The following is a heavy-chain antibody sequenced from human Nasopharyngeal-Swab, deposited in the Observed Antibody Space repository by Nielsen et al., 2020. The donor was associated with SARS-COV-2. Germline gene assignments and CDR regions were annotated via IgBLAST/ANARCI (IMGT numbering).Heavy chain of an antibody. CDR3: AKDGVRLNGIDV. Sequence: GASLKISCGASGFTFSSYTMSWVRRAPGRGLEWVSAITGSGDATNYADSVRGRFTISRDNSKSTLYLQMNSLRAEDTAEYFCAKDGVRLNGIDVWGQGTTVTVSS. J-gene: IGHJ6*02. D-gene: IGHD3-16*01. V-gene: IGHV3-23*01. CDR2: ITGSGDAT. CDR1: GFTFSSYT.